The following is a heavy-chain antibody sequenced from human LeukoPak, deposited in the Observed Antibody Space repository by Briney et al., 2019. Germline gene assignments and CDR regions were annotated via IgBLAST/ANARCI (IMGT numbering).Heavy chain of an antibody. CDR2: ISSSGGNT. CDR3: ANPLSHRNWFDS. Sequence: GGSLRLSCAASGFTFTNYAMSWVCQAPGKRLEWVSTISSSGGNTYYADSVKGRFSISRDNSKNILSLLMNSLRAEDTAVYYCANPLSHRNWFDSWGQGTLVTVSS. J-gene: IGHJ5*01. CDR1: GFTFTNYA. V-gene: IGHV3-23*01.